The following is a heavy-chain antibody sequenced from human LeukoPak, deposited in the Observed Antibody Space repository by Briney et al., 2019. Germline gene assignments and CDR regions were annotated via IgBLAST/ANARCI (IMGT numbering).Heavy chain of an antibody. Sequence: PSETLSLTSTVSGGSISSYYWSWIRQPPGEGLEWIGYIYYSGSTNYNPSLKSRVTISVDTSKNQFSLKLSSVTAADTAVYYCARDRVSSSWYAGYYYYYMDVWGKGTTVTVSS. CDR2: IYYSGST. D-gene: IGHD6-13*01. CDR3: ARDRVSSSWYAGYYYYYMDV. CDR1: GGSISSYY. J-gene: IGHJ6*03. V-gene: IGHV4-59*01.